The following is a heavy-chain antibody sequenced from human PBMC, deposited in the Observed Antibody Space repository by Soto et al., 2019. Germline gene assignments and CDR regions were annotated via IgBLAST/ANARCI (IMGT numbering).Heavy chain of an antibody. Sequence: SETLSLTCTGSGGSISSYYWSWIRQPPGKGLEWIGYIYYSGSTNYNPSLKSRVTISVDKSRNQFSLKLSSVTAADTAVYYCARRWGEGRVDYWGQGTLVTVS. CDR3: ARRWGEGRVDY. V-gene: IGHV4-59*12. D-gene: IGHD3-10*01. CDR2: IYYSGST. J-gene: IGHJ4*02. CDR1: GGSISSYY.